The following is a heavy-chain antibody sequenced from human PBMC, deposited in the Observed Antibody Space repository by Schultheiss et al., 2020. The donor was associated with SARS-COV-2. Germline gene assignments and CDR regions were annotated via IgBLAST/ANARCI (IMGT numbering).Heavy chain of an antibody. CDR3: ARDRRIRANIVVVVAPYYYYYMDV. D-gene: IGHD2-15*01. Sequence: GGSLRLSCAGSGFTVSGNYMNWVRQAPGKGLEWVSVIYSGGATYYADSVKGRFTISRDNAKNSLYLQMNSLRAEDTAVYYCARDRRIRANIVVVVAPYYYYYMDVWGKGTTVTVSS. CDR2: IYSGGAT. J-gene: IGHJ6*03. V-gene: IGHV3-66*01. CDR1: GFTVSGNY.